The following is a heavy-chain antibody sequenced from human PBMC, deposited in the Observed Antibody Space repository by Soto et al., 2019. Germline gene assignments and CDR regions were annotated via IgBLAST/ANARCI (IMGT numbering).Heavy chain of an antibody. CDR3: ARELSGPARLDY. J-gene: IGHJ4*02. D-gene: IGHD2-15*01. CDR2: IRQDGSEK. V-gene: IGHV3-7*01. CDR1: GFTFSTYW. Sequence: EVQLVESGGGLVQPGGSLRLSCTASGFTFSTYWMTWVRQAPGKGLEWVDNIRQDGSEKYYVDSVRGRFTISRDNAKNSLYLQMNSLRAEDTAVYYCARELSGPARLDYWGQGTLVTVSS.